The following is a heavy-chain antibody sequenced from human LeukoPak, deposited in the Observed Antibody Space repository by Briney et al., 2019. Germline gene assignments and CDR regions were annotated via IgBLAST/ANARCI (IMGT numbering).Heavy chain of an antibody. V-gene: IGHV4-39*01. D-gene: IGHD2-2*02. Sequence: SETLSLTCTVSGGSISSSSYYWGWIRQPPGKGLEWIGSIYYSGSTYYNPSLKSRVTISVDTSKNQFSLKLSSVTAADTAVYYCARSADIVVVPAAINGGVHFDYWGQGTLVTVSS. CDR1: GGSISSSSYY. CDR2: IYYSGST. J-gene: IGHJ4*02. CDR3: ARSADIVVVPAAINGGVHFDY.